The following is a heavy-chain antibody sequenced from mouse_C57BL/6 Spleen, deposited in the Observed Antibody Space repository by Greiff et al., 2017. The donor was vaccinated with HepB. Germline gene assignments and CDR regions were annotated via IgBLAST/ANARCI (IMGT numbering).Heavy chain of an antibody. Sequence: EVKLMESGGGLVQPGGSPKLSCAASGFTFSDYYMYWVRQTPEKRLEWVAYISNGGGSTYYPDTVKGRFTISRDNAKNTLYLQMSRLKSEDTAMSYCARRGGGYFDYWGQGTTLTVSS. D-gene: IGHD1-1*02. CDR1: GFTFSDYY. CDR2: ISNGGGST. V-gene: IGHV5-12*01. CDR3: ARRGGGYFDY. J-gene: IGHJ2*01.